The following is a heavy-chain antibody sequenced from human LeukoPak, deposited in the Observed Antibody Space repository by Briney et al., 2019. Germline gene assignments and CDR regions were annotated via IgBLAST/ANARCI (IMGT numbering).Heavy chain of an antibody. V-gene: IGHV4-39*07. Sequence: TSETLSLTCTVSSDFFSSVTDYWAWIRQPPGKGLEWIASGDYSGGTYYNPSLESRVAISADMSKNQISLKLSSVTAADTALYYCARERGEDYSSGWYKTNFFDTWGQGTRVTVSS. CDR3: ARERGEDYSSGWYKTNFFDT. CDR2: GDYSGGT. CDR1: SDFFSSVTDY. D-gene: IGHD6-19*01. J-gene: IGHJ4*02.